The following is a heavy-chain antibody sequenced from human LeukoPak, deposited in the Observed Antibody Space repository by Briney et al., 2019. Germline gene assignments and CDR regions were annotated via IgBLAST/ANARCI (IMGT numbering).Heavy chain of an antibody. CDR2: ISSSGSTI. Sequence: PRGSLRLSCAASGFTFSSYEMNWVRQAPGKGLEWVSYISSSGSTIYYADSVKGRFTISRDNAKNSLYLQMNSLRAEDTAVYYCARDEYSYGFYYYGMDVWGQGTTVTVSS. CDR1: GFTFSSYE. D-gene: IGHD5-18*01. J-gene: IGHJ6*02. V-gene: IGHV3-48*03. CDR3: ARDEYSYGFYYYGMDV.